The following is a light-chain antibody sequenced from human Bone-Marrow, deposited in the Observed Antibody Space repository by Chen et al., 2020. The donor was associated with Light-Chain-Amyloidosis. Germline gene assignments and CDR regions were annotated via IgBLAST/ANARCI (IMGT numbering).Light chain of an antibody. CDR3: QVWDRSSDRPV. CDR1: NIGSTS. V-gene: IGLV3-21*02. J-gene: IGLJ3*02. CDR2: DDS. Sequence: SYVLTQPSSVSVAPGQTATIACGGNNIGSTSVHWYQQTPGQAPLLVVYDDSDRPSGIPERLSGSNSGNTATLTISRVEAVDEADYYCQVWDRSSDRPVFGGGTELTVL.